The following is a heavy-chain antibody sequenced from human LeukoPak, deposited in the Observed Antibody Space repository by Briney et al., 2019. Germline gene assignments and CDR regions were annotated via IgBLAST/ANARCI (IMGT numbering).Heavy chain of an antibody. D-gene: IGHD3-22*01. CDR3: ARRGGNYYDSSGYYFDY. Sequence: PGGSLRLSCAASGFTFSSYAMSWVRQAPGKGLEWASGISGSGGSTYYADSVKGRFTISRDNSKNTLYLQMNSLRAEDTAVYYCARRGGNYYDSSGYYFDYWGQGTLVTVSS. CDR2: ISGSGGST. CDR1: GFTFSSYA. V-gene: IGHV3-23*01. J-gene: IGHJ4*02.